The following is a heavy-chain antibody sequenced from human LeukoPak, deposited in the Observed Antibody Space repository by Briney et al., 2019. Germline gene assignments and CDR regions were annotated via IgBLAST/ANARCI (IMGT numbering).Heavy chain of an antibody. J-gene: IGHJ3*02. V-gene: IGHV1-46*01. CDR1: GHTFSNYY. D-gene: IGHD5-24*01. CDR2: INPSGGST. Sequence: ASVKVSCKASGHTFSNYYMHWVRQAPGQGLEWMGIINPSGGSTSYAQKFQGRVTMTRDTSTSTVYMELSSLRSEDTAVYYCARVRDGYNDAYDIWGQGTMVTVSS. CDR3: ARVRDGYNDAYDI.